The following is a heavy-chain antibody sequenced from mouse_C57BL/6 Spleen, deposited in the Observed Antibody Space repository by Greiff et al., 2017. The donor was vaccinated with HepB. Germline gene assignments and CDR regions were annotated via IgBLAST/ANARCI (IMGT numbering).Heavy chain of an antibody. CDR3: ARFSDGYCGYYFDY. D-gene: IGHD2-3*01. CDR1: GYTFTSYW. J-gene: IGHJ2*01. Sequence: QVQLQQPGAELVKPGASVKMSCKASGYTFTSYWITWVKQRPGQGLEWIGDIYPGSGSTNYNEKFKSKATLTVDTSSSTAYMQLSSLTSEDSAVYYCARFSDGYCGYYFDYWGQGTTLTVSS. V-gene: IGHV1-55*01. CDR2: IYPGSGST.